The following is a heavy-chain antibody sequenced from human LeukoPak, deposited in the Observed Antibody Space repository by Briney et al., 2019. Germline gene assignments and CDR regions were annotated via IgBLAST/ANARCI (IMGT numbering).Heavy chain of an antibody. CDR3: ANSKVPREYCSATSCYAGFGAFDI. Sequence: GGSLRLSCAASGFTFSTYGVYWVRQAPGKGLEWVAVISYDGTEKYYEDSVKGRFTISRDNSKNTLYLQMNSLRTEDTAVYYCANSKVPREYCSATSCYAGFGAFDIWGQGTMVTVSS. CDR2: ISYDGTEK. V-gene: IGHV3-30*18. D-gene: IGHD2-2*01. CDR1: GFTFSTYG. J-gene: IGHJ3*02.